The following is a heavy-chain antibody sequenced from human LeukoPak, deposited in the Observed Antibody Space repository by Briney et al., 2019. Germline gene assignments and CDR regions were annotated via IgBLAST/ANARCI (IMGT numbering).Heavy chain of an antibody. CDR1: VDPLSVYY. V-gene: IGHV4-59*01. J-gene: IGHJ4*02. CDR2: FVYSGST. CDR3: ATSGRGYSYGTIDY. D-gene: IGHD5-18*01. Sequence: SEPLSLPCTVSVDPLSVYYWSWIPQTPGKGLVGIRYFVYSGSTNYHPSLRSRVTISVDASRTQFSLRRRSGTAADTAVYYCATSGRGYSYGTIDYWGQGTLVTVSS.